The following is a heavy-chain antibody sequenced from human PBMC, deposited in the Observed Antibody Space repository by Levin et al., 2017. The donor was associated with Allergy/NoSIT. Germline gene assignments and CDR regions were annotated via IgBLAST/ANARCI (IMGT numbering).Heavy chain of an antibody. J-gene: IGHJ4*02. CDR3: AKHSGYGSGSAYFDY. V-gene: IGHV3-23*01. CDR2: ISGSGGST. CDR1: GFTFSSYA. D-gene: IGHD3-10*01. Sequence: GESLKISCAASGFTFSSYAMSWVRQAPGKGLEWVSAISGSGGSTYYADSVKGRFTISRDNSKNTLYLQMNSLRAEDTAVYYCAKHSGYGSGSAYFDYWGQGTLVTVSS.